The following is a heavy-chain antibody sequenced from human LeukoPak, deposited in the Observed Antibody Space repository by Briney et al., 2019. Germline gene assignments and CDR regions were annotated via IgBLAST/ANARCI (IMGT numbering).Heavy chain of an antibody. CDR2: ISAYNGNT. V-gene: IGHV1-18*01. Sequence: ASVKVSCKASGYTFTSYGISWVRQAPGQGLEWMGRISAYNGNTNYAQKLQGRVTMTTGTSTSTAYMELRSLRSDDTAVYYCARGRYYDSSGAYYFDYWGQGTLVTVSS. J-gene: IGHJ4*02. D-gene: IGHD3-22*01. CDR1: GYTFTSYG. CDR3: ARGRYYDSSGAYYFDY.